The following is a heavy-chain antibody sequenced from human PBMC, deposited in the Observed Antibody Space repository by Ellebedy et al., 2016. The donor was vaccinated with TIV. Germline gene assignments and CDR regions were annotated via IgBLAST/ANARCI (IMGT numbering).Heavy chain of an antibody. CDR2: ISHDGSSQ. J-gene: IGHJ4*02. V-gene: IGHV3-30-3*01. CDR3: ARDLDKSSGWYGGAAY. Sequence: GESLKISCAASGLTFSSHAMSWVRQAPGKGLEWVAVISHDGSSQYYADSVKGRFTVSRDNSMTTVYLEMNSLRAEDTALYYCARDLDKSSGWYGGAAYWGQGTLVTVSS. D-gene: IGHD6-19*01. CDR1: GLTFSSHA.